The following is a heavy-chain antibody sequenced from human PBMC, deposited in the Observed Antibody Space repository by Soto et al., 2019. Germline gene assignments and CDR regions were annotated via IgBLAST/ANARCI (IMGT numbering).Heavy chain of an antibody. CDR1: GFTFSSFG. J-gene: IGHJ4*02. D-gene: IGHD3-3*01. CDR2: ISYDGSNK. V-gene: IGHV3-30*18. CDR3: AKGPYYDFWSGYYTQSPPDY. Sequence: PGGSLRLSCAASGFTFSSFGMHWVRQAPGKGLEWVAIISYDGSNKYYRDSVKGRFTISRDNSKNTVFLQMNSLRTEDTAVYFCAKGPYYDFWSGYYTQSPPDYWGQGTLVTSPQ.